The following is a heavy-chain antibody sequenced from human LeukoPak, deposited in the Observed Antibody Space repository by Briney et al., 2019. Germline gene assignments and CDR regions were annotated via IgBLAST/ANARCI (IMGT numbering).Heavy chain of an antibody. CDR2: INLSGGST. CDR1: GYTFTSYY. J-gene: IGHJ6*02. Sequence: GASVKVSCKASGYTFTSYYMHWVRQAPGQGLEWMGIINLSGGSTSYAQKFQGRVTVTRDTSTSTVYMELSSLRSEDTAVYYCARDHYYDFWSGQQVSMDVWGQGTTVTVSS. V-gene: IGHV1-46*01. D-gene: IGHD3-3*01. CDR3: ARDHYYDFWSGQQVSMDV.